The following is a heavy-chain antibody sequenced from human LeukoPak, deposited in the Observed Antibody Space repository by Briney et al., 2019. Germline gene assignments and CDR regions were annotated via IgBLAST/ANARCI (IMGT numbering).Heavy chain of an antibody. CDR2: ISGSGGST. Sequence: QAGGSLRLSCAASGFTFSSYAMSWVRQAPGKGLEWVSAISGSGGSTYYADSVKGRFTISRDNSKNTLYLQMNSLRAEDTAVYYCAKDREPIGDRGRSSWYRIGGSSDPWGQGTLVTVSS. CDR3: AKDREPIGDRGRSSWYRIGGSSDP. D-gene: IGHD6-13*01. J-gene: IGHJ5*02. CDR1: GFTFSSYA. V-gene: IGHV3-23*01.